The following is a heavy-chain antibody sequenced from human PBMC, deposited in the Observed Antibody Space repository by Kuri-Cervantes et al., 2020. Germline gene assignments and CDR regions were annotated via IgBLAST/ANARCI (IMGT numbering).Heavy chain of an antibody. D-gene: IGHD3-16*02. CDR1: GFTFTSSS. J-gene: IGHJ6*03. Sequence: SVKVSCKASGFTFTSSSVQWVRQARGQRLEWIGWIVVGSGNTNYAQKFQERVTITRDMSTSTAYMELSSLRSEDTAVYYCNTGTNWGSYRYPAEYYYYYYMNVWGKGTTVTVSS. V-gene: IGHV1-58*01. CDR2: IVVGSGNT. CDR3: NTGTNWGSYRYPAEYYYYYYMNV.